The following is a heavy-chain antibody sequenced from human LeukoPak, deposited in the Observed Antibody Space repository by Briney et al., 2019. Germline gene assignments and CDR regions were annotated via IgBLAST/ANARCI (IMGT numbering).Heavy chain of an antibody. CDR2: IYSGGST. CDR3: ARDDRYCSSTSCYATYFDY. V-gene: IGHV3-66*01. CDR1: GFTVSSNY. D-gene: IGHD2-2*01. Sequence: GGSLRLSCAASGFTVSSNYMSWVRQAPGKELEWVSVIYSGGSTYYADSVKGRFTISRDNSKNTLYLQMNSLRAEDTAVYYCARDDRYCSSTSCYATYFDYWGQGTLVTVSS. J-gene: IGHJ4*02.